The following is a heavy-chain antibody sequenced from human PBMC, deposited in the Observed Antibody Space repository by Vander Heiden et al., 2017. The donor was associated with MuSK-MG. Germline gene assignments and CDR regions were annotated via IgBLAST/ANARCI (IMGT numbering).Heavy chain of an antibody. CDR3: TTLNYYGSDSYYPWSDY. CDR2: IKSKNAGGTT. CDR1: GFTFNYAW. J-gene: IGHJ4*02. D-gene: IGHD3-10*01. V-gene: IGHV3-15*01. Sequence: EVQLVESGGGLIKPGGSLRLSCAASGFTFNYAWMSWVRQAPGQGLEWLGLIKSKNAGGTTDYAAPVKGRFTISRDDSKTTLFLQMNSLKTEDTAVYYCTTLNYYGSDSYYPWSDYWGQGTLVTVSS.